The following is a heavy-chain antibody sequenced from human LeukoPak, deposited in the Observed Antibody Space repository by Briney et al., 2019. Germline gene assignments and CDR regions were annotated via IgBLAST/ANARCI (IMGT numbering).Heavy chain of an antibody. CDR2: IYTSGST. Sequence: PSETLSLTCTVSGGSISSYYWSWIRQPAGKGLEWIGRIYTSGSTNYNPSLKGRVTMSVDTSKNQFSLKLSSVTAADTAVYYCARRGGVVGAWYFDYWGQGTLVTVSS. D-gene: IGHD1-26*01. V-gene: IGHV4-4*07. CDR3: ARRGGVVGAWYFDY. J-gene: IGHJ4*02. CDR1: GGSISSYY.